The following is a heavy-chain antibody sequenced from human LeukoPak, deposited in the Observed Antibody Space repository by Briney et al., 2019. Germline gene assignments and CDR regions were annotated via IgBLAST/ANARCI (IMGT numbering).Heavy chain of an antibody. J-gene: IGHJ4*02. CDR2: IYYSGST. V-gene: IGHV4-39*01. D-gene: IGHD6-13*01. CDR1: GGSISSSSYY. Sequence: PSETLSLTCTVSGGSISSSSYYWGWIRQHPGKGLEWIGSIYYSGSTYYNPSLKSRVTISVDTSKNQFSLKLSSVTAADTAVYYCASFLRPPHSSSWYRGWAMIDYWGQGTLVTVSS. CDR3: ASFLRPPHSSSWYRGWAMIDY.